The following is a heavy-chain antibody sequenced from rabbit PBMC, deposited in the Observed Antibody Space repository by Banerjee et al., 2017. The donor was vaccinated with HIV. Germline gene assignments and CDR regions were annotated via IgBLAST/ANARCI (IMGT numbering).Heavy chain of an antibody. D-gene: IGHD6-1*01. V-gene: IGHV1S45*01. CDR2: IDPVVGDT. J-gene: IGHJ4*01. CDR1: GFSFSDKYV. Sequence: QEQLEESGGDLVKPGRSLTLTCTASGFSFSDKYVMSWVRQAPGKGLEWIGYIDPVVGDTYYASWAKGRFTISKTSSTTVTLQMTSLTAADTATYFCARDNDGDGYGWNFNLWGPGTLVTVS. CDR3: ARDNDGDGYGWNFNL.